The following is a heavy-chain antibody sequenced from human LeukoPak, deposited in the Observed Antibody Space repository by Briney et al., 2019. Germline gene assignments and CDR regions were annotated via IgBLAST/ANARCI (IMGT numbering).Heavy chain of an antibody. Sequence: PGGSLRLSCAASGFTFSSYGMHWVRQAPGKGLEWVAFIRYDGSNKYYADSVKGRFTISRDDSKNTLYLRMNSLRAEDTAVYYCAWGVVPAAAGSEYFDYWGQGTLVTVSS. CDR3: AWGVVPAAAGSEYFDY. CDR1: GFTFSSYG. CDR2: IRYDGSNK. D-gene: IGHD6-13*01. J-gene: IGHJ4*02. V-gene: IGHV3-30*02.